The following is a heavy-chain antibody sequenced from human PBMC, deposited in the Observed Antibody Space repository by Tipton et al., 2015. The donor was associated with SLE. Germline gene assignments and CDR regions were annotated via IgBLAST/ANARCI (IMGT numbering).Heavy chain of an antibody. J-gene: IGHJ5*02. CDR2: IYYSGST. D-gene: IGHD3-10*01. CDR1: GGSISSSSYY. CDR3: ARATGSGTFTRFDP. V-gene: IGHV4-39*01. Sequence: TLSLTCTVSGGSISSSSYYWGWIRQPPGKGLEWIGTIYYSGSTYYNPSLKSRVTISVDTSKSQFSLKLSSVTAADTAVYYCARATGSGTFTRFDPWGQGTLVTVSS.